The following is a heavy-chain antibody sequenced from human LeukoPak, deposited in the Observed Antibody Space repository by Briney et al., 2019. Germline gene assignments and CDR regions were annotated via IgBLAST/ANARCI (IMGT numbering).Heavy chain of an antibody. CDR3: ARPIFGVVIGFDY. D-gene: IGHD3-3*01. CDR1: GITFSSYW. Sequence: GGXLRLSCAASGITFSSYWMSWVRQAPRRGLEWVANIKQDGSEKYYVDSVKGRFTISRDNAKNSLYLQMNSLRAEDTAVYYCARPIFGVVIGFDYWGQGTLVTVSS. CDR2: IKQDGSEK. V-gene: IGHV3-7*01. J-gene: IGHJ4*02.